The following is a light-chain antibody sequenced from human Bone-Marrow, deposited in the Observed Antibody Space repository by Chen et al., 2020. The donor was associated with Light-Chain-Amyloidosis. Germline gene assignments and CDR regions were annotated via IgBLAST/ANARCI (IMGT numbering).Light chain of an antibody. CDR2: TDT. Sequence: QSVLTQPPSVSGAPGQRVTISCTGTCTYDVNWYQQLPGTAPVLLINTDTDRPSGVPDRCSGCKSGATGALAFTGLQAADEGEYYVLSFEGRVNGTWVIGGGTNLTGL. CDR1: CTYD. J-gene: IGLJ3*02. V-gene: IGLV1-40*01. CDR3: LSFEGRVNGTWV.